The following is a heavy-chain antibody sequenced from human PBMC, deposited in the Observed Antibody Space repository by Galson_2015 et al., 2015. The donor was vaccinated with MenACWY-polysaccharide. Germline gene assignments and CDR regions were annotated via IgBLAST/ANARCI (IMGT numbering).Heavy chain of an antibody. CDR3: ARRYYYGSRNYFFDY. D-gene: IGHD3-10*01. J-gene: IGHJ4*02. Sequence: LRLSCAASGFTFSSYAMNWVRQAPGKGLEWVSTISDSGGRTFYADSVKGRFTISRDNSKNTLYLQMNSLRAEDTAVYYCARRYYYGSRNYFFDYWGQGTLVTVSS. CDR2: ISDSGGRT. V-gene: IGHV3-23*01. CDR1: GFTFSSYA.